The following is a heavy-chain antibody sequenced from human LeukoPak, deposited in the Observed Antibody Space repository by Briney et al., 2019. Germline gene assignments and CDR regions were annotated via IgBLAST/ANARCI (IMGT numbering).Heavy chain of an antibody. CDR1: GFTFSDYY. J-gene: IGHJ4*02. CDR2: ITSSGSVI. Sequence: GGSLRLSCAASGFTFSDYYMSWIRQAPGKGLEWVSHITSSGSVIYYADSVKGRFTISRDNAKNSLYLQMNSLRAEDTAVYYCARDWERIAARGSPFDYWGQGTLVTVAS. D-gene: IGHD6-13*01. CDR3: ARDWERIAARGSPFDY. V-gene: IGHV3-11*04.